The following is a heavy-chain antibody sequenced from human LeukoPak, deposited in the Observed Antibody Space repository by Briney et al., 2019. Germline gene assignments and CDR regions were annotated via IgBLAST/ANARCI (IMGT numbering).Heavy chain of an antibody. V-gene: IGHV3-23*01. D-gene: IGHD2-2*01. J-gene: IGHJ4*02. Sequence: GGSLRLSCAASGFTFSSYAMSWVRQAPGKGLEWVSAISGSGGSTYYADSVKGRFTISRDNSKNTLYLQMNSLRAEDTAVYYCAKDRPYCSSTSCYREYYFDYWGQGTLVTVSS. CDR3: AKDRPYCSSTSCYREYYFDY. CDR2: ISGSGGST. CDR1: GFTFSSYA.